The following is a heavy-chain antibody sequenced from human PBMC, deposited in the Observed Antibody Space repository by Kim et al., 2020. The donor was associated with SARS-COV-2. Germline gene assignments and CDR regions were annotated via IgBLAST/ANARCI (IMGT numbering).Heavy chain of an antibody. CDR2: IYYSGST. CDR3: ARERGALDI. Sequence: SETLSLTCTVSGGSISSYYWSWIRQPPGKGLEWIGYIYYSGSTNYNPSLKSRVTISVDTSKNQFSLKLSSVTAADTAVYYCARERGALDIWGQGTMVTVSS. D-gene: IGHD1-26*01. V-gene: IGHV4-59*13. J-gene: IGHJ3*02. CDR1: GGSISSYY.